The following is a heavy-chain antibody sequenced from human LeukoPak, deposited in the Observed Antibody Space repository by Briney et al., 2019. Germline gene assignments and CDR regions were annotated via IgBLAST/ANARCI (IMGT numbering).Heavy chain of an antibody. V-gene: IGHV3-74*01. Sequence: GGSLRLSCAASGINFCAYWMHWVRQDPGKGPVLVSRINTEGTFIRHAASVQGRFTLSRDAAKNTMFLQMNSLSAEDTAVYYYASEARVEGARQYWGQGVLVTVSA. CDR1: GINFCAYW. D-gene: IGHD3-3*01. J-gene: IGHJ4*02. CDR3: ASEARVEGARQY. CDR2: INTEGTFI.